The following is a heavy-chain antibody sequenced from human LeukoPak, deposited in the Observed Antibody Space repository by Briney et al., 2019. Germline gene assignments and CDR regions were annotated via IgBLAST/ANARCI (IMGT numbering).Heavy chain of an antibody. CDR3: ARGPRNDP. J-gene: IGHJ5*02. D-gene: IGHD1-14*01. CDR2: VHPDTGYA. V-gene: IGHV1-8*01. CDR1: GYPFTTYE. Sequence: ASVRVSCKTSGYPFTTYEINWVRQAAGQGLEWIGWVHPDTGYADYAQKFQGRVTMTSDTSISKAYMELSSLRSDDTAVYFCARGPRNDPWGQGTLVTVSS.